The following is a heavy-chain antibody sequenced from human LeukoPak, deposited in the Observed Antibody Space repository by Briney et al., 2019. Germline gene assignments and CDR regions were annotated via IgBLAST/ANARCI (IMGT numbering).Heavy chain of an antibody. CDR1: GFTFSSYW. J-gene: IGHJ6*03. Sequence: GGSLRLSCAASGFTFSSYWMSWVRQAPGKGLEWVANIKQDGSEKYYVDSVKGRFTISRDNAKNSLYLQMNSLRAEDTAVYYCARVPDYYDSSGYYYVDYYYMDVWGRGTTVTVSS. CDR3: ARVPDYYDSSGYYYVDYYYMDV. V-gene: IGHV3-7*01. CDR2: IKQDGSEK. D-gene: IGHD3-22*01.